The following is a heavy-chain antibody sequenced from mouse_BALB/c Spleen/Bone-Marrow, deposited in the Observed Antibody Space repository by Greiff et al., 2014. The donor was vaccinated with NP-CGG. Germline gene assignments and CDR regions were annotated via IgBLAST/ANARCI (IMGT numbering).Heavy chain of an antibody. CDR3: ARLAVWGAMDY. D-gene: IGHD2-10*02. V-gene: IGHV4-2*02. CDR2: INPGSSTI. J-gene: IGHJ4*01. Sequence: EVMLVESGGGLVQPGGSLNLSCAASGFDFSRYWMSWARQAPGKGQEWIGEINPGSSTINYTPSLKDKFIISRDNAKNTLYLQMSKVRSEDTALYYCARLAVWGAMDYWGRGTSVTVSS. CDR1: GFDFSRYW.